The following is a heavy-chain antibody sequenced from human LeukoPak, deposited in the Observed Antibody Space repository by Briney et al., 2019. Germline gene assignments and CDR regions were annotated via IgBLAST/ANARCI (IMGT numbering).Heavy chain of an antibody. D-gene: IGHD3-3*01. Sequence: GGSLRLSCAASGFTFSSYGMHWVRQAPGKGLEWVAFIRYDGSNKYYADSVKGRFTISRDNSKNTLYLQMNSLRAEDTAVYYCAKDLRFLEWLYSHWGQGTLVTVSS. CDR3: AKDLRFLEWLYSH. J-gene: IGHJ4*02. CDR2: IRYDGSNK. V-gene: IGHV3-30*02. CDR1: GFTFSSYG.